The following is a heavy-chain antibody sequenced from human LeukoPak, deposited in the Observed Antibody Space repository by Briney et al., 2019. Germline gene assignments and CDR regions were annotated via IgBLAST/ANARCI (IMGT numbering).Heavy chain of an antibody. CDR3: ARLITGTTTAFDI. CDR2: VYTSGST. CDR1: GGSLSSGGYY. D-gene: IGHD1-7*01. J-gene: IGHJ3*02. Sequence: SETLSLTCTVSGGSLSSGGYYWTWIRQPAGKGLEWIGRVYTSGSTHYNPSLKTRLTMSVDTSKNQFSLKLSSVTAADTAVYYCARLITGTTTAFDIWGQGTMVTVSS. V-gene: IGHV4-61*02.